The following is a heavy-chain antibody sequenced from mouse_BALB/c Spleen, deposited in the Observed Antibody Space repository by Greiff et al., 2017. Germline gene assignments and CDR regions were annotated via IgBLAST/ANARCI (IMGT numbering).Heavy chain of an antibody. CDR1: GFTFSDYY. CDR2: ISDGGSYT. V-gene: IGHV5-4*02. CDR3: ARRYGSSYEAMDY. Sequence: EVQLVESGGGLVKPGGSLKLSCAASGFTFSDYYMYWVRQTPEKRLEWVATISDGGSYTYYPDSVKGRFTISRDNAKNNLYLQMSSLKSEDTAMYYCARRYGSSYEAMDYWGQGTSVTVSS. J-gene: IGHJ4*01. D-gene: IGHD1-1*01.